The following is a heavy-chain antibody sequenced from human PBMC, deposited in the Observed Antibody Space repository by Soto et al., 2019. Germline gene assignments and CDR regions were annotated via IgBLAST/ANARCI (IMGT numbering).Heavy chain of an antibody. CDR3: ASGGGKAYYYDGSGYVDAFDI. CDR2: IIPIFGTA. D-gene: IGHD3-22*01. Sequence: SVKVSCKASGGTFSSYAISWVRQAPGQGLEWMGGIIPIFGTANYAQKFQGRVTITADESTSTAYMELSSLRSEDTAVYYCASGGGKAYYYDGSGYVDAFDIWGQGPMVTVSS. J-gene: IGHJ3*02. CDR1: GGTFSSYA. V-gene: IGHV1-69*13.